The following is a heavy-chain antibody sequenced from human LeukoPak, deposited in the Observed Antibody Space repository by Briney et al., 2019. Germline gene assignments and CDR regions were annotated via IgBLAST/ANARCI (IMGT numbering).Heavy chain of an antibody. Sequence: SETLSLTCTVSGGSISSGSYYWSWIRQPAGKGLEWIGRIYTSGSTNYNPSLKSRVTISVDTSKNQFSLKLSSVTAADTAVYYCVSLSESVGWNYYYGMDVWGQGTTVIVSS. D-gene: IGHD1-26*01. J-gene: IGHJ6*02. V-gene: IGHV4-61*02. CDR1: GGSISSGSYY. CDR2: IYTSGST. CDR3: VSLSESVGWNYYYGMDV.